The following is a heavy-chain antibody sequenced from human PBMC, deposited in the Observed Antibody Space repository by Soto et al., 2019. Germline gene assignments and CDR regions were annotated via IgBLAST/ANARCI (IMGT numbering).Heavy chain of an antibody. CDR1: GGSFSGYY. J-gene: IGHJ5*02. CDR3: ARGLGITIFGVVIRWFEP. D-gene: IGHD3-3*01. V-gene: IGHV4-34*01. CDR2: INHSGST. Sequence: SETLSLTCAVYGGSFSGYYWSWIRQPPGKGLEWIGEINHSGSTNYNPSLKSRVTISVDTSKNQFSLKLSSVTAADTAVYYCARGLGITIFGVVIRWFEPWGQGTLVTVSS.